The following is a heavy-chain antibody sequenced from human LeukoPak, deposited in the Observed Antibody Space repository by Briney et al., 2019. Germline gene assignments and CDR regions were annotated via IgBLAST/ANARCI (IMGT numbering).Heavy chain of an antibody. Sequence: ASVKVSCKASGYTFTGYYMHWVRQAPGQGLEWMGWINPNSGGTNYAQKFQGRVTMTRDTSISTAYMELSRLRSDDTAVYYCARDQEPAADYYYYYYMDVWGKGTTVTVSS. D-gene: IGHD2-2*01. CDR1: GYTFTGYY. CDR2: INPNSGGT. J-gene: IGHJ6*03. CDR3: ARDQEPAADYYYYYYMDV. V-gene: IGHV1-2*02.